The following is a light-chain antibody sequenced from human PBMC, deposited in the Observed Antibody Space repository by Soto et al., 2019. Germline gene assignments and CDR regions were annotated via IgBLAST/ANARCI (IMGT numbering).Light chain of an antibody. CDR2: KVS. CDR3: MQGTHWPPYT. CDR1: QSLVYSDGIAY. Sequence: DVVMTQSPLSLPVTLGQPASISCRSSQSLVYSDGIAYLNWFQQRPGQSPRRLIYKVSNRDSGVPDRFSGSGSGTDFTLKISRVEAEDVGVYYCMQGTHWPPYTFGQGTKPEIK. V-gene: IGKV2-30*01. J-gene: IGKJ2*01.